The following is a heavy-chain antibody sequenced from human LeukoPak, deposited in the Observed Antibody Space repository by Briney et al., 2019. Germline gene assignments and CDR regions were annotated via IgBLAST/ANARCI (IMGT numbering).Heavy chain of an antibody. CDR3: ARAPYDILTGYSPYYFES. D-gene: IGHD3-9*01. J-gene: IGHJ4*02. Sequence: GGSLRLSCAASGFSLITYNMNWVRQGPGKGLEWVSSISSTSSHIYYADSVKGRFTISRDNAKNSLYLQMNCLRAEDTAVYYCARAPYDILTGYSPYYFESWGQGTLVTVSS. CDR1: GFSLITYN. CDR2: ISSTSSHI. V-gene: IGHV3-21*06.